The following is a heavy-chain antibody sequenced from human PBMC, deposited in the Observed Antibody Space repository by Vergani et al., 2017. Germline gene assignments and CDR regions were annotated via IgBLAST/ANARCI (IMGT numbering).Heavy chain of an antibody. CDR2: ISGSGGST. J-gene: IGHJ6*03. D-gene: IGHD1-7*01. Sequence: EAQLLESGGGLVQPGGSLRLSCAASGFTFSSYAMSWVRQAPGKGLEWVSAISGSGGSTYYADSVKGRFTISRDNSKNTLYLQMNSLRAEDTAVYYCAKVFQGDNWNYEALPYYYYYYMDVWGKGTTVTVSS. V-gene: IGHV3-23*01. CDR1: GFTFSSYA. CDR3: AKVFQGDNWNYEALPYYYYYYMDV.